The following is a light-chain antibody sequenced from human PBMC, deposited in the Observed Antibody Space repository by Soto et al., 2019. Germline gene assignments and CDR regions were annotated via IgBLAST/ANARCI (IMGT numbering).Light chain of an antibody. Sequence: VMTQSPGSLSVSPGERAALSCRASQSVGNKLAWYQQKPGQAPRLLIYGASTRATGVPARFSGSGFGTEFTLTISSLQSEDIAIYYCQQYSIWRTFGQGTKVDIK. CDR3: QQYSIWRT. J-gene: IGKJ1*01. V-gene: IGKV3-15*01. CDR1: QSVGNK. CDR2: GAS.